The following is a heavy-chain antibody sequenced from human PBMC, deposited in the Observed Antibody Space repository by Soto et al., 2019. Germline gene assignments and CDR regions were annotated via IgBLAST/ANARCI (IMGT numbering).Heavy chain of an antibody. CDR1: GFTFSSYA. D-gene: IGHD3-10*01. CDR2: ISGSGGST. J-gene: IGHJ5*02. Sequence: GGSLRLSCAASGFTFSSYAMSWVRQAPGKGLEWVSAISGSGGSTCYADSVKGRFTISRDNSKNTLYLQMNSLRAEDTAVYYCAKAIRNYGSGNGRWFDPWGQGTLVTVSS. CDR3: AKAIRNYGSGNGRWFDP. V-gene: IGHV3-23*01.